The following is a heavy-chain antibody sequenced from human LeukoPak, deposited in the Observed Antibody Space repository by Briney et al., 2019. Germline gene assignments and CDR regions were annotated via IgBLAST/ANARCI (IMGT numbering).Heavy chain of an antibody. CDR1: GYTFTGYY. D-gene: IGHD6-19*01. CDR2: INPNSGGT. CDR3: ARGDLAVAGLFDY. Sequence: ASVKVSCKASGYTFTGYYMHWVRQAPGQGLEWMGWINPNSGGTNYAQKFQGRVTMTRDTSISTAYMELSRLRSDDTAVYYCARGDLAVAGLFDYWGQGTLVTVSS. J-gene: IGHJ4*02. V-gene: IGHV1-2*02.